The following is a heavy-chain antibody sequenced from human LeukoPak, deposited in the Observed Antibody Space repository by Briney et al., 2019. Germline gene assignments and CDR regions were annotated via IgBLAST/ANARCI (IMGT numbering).Heavy chain of an antibody. Sequence: PGGSLRLSCAASGFTFNNYAMSWVRQAPGKGLEWVSAISGSGGSTYYADSVKGGFTISRDNSKNTLYLQMNSLRAEDTAVYYCAKDHSSGWYSRYYYGMDVWGQGTTVTVSS. CDR2: ISGSGGST. D-gene: IGHD6-19*01. J-gene: IGHJ6*02. V-gene: IGHV3-23*01. CDR3: AKDHSSGWYSRYYYGMDV. CDR1: GFTFNNYA.